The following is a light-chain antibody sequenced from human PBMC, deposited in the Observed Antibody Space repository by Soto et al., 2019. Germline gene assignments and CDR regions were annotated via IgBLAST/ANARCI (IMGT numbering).Light chain of an antibody. CDR2: GAS. J-gene: IGKJ2*01. V-gene: IGKV3-20*01. Sequence: EIVLTQSPGTLSLSPGERATLSCRASQSVSSRYLAWYQQKPGQAPRLLMYGASSRATGIPDRFSGSGSGTDFTLAISRLETEDFSEYYCLQYGSSPPYTVGQGTKMEIK. CDR1: QSVSSRY. CDR3: LQYGSSPPYT.